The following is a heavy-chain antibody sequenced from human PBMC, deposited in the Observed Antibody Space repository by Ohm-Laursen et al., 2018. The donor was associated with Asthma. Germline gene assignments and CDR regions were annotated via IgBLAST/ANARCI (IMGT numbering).Heavy chain of an antibody. J-gene: IGHJ1*01. CDR2: ISTASTFI. CDR1: GYTFSKYS. CDR3: ARIGPEWELRGREYSLSH. Sequence: SLRLSCAASGYTFSKYSIHWIRQAPGKGLEWVASISTASTFIYYGDSVRGRFTTSRDNARNLVFLQMDSLRDEDTALYYCARIGPEWELRGREYSLSHWGQGTLVTVSS. D-gene: IGHD1-26*01. V-gene: IGHV3-21*01.